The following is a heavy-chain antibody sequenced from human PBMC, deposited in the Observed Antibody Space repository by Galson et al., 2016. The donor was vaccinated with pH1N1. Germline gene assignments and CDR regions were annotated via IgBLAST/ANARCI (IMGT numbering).Heavy chain of an antibody. CDR1: GGTFGSFG. CDR3: AREDYYDTDLSDWYFDL. Sequence: SVKVSCKASGGTFGSFGINWVRQAPGQGLEWMGGFIPIFNTAKYARNFQGRVTITADESTTTAYMELSSLRSDDTAVYFCAREDYYDTDLSDWYFDLWGRGTLLTVSS. CDR2: FIPIFNTA. D-gene: IGHD3-22*01. J-gene: IGHJ2*01. V-gene: IGHV1-69*13.